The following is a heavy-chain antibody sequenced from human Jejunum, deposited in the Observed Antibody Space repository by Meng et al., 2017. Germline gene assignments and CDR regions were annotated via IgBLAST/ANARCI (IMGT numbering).Heavy chain of an antibody. J-gene: IGHJ4*02. CDR3: SRGQSGSGGSVKMEY. CDR2: IRSKPYGGTT. V-gene: IGHV3-49*04. CDR1: GFTFGDYV. D-gene: IGHD2-15*01. Sequence: GESLKISCTVTGFTFGDYVMNWVRQAPGKGLEWVGFIRSKPYGGTTEYAASVKGRFTISRDDSERIAYLQMNSLKTEDTAVYYCSRGQSGSGGSVKMEYWGQGTLVTVSS.